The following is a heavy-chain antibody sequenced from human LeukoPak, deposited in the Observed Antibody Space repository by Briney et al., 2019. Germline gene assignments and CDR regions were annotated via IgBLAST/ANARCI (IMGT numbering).Heavy chain of an antibody. Sequence: SQTLSLTCTVSGGSISSGDYYWSWIGQPPGKGLEWIGYIYYSGSTYYNPSLKSRVTISVDTSKNQFSLKLSSVTAADTAVYYCARGYDFWTGYYSYYFDYWGQGTLVTVSS. J-gene: IGHJ4*02. CDR3: ARGYDFWTGYYSYYFDY. CDR1: GGSISSGDYY. CDR2: IYYSGST. V-gene: IGHV4-30-4*08. D-gene: IGHD3-3*01.